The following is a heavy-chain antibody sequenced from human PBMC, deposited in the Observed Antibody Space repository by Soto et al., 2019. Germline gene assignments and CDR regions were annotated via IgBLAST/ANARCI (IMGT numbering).Heavy chain of an antibody. J-gene: IGHJ6*02. CDR2: IYHSGST. Sequence: QLQLQESGSGLVKPSQTLSLTCAVSGGSISSGGYSWSWIRQPPGKGLEWIGYIYHSGSTYYNPSLKSRVTISVDRSKNQFSLKLSSVTAADTAVYYCARVGVGGMDVWGQGTTVTVSS. D-gene: IGHD3-10*01. V-gene: IGHV4-30-2*01. CDR3: ARVGVGGMDV. CDR1: GGSISSGGYS.